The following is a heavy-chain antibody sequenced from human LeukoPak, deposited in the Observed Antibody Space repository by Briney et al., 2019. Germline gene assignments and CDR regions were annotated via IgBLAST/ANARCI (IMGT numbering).Heavy chain of an antibody. J-gene: IGHJ3*02. CDR3: ARDIPGYSSGWYGAFDI. Sequence: GASVKVSCKASGYTFTSYAMRWVRQAPGQRLEWMGWINAGNGNTKYSQKFQGRVTITRDTSASTAYMELSSLRSEDTAVYYCARDIPGYSSGWYGAFDIWGQGTMVTVSS. D-gene: IGHD6-19*01. CDR1: GYTFTSYA. V-gene: IGHV1-3*01. CDR2: INAGNGNT.